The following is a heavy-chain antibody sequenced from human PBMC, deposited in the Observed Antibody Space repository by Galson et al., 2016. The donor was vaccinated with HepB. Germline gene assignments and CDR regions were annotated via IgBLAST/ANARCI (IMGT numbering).Heavy chain of an antibody. CDR3: ARVRLANFDY. J-gene: IGHJ4*02. Sequence: SLRLSCAASGLTFSNSNMIWVRQAPGKGLEWIAYINTISYNIYYADSVKGRFTISRDNAKNSLYLQMNSLREEDTAIYYCARVRLANFDYWGQGTLVTVSA. CDR2: INTISYNI. CDR1: GLTFSNSN. D-gene: IGHD6-19*01. V-gene: IGHV3-48*02.